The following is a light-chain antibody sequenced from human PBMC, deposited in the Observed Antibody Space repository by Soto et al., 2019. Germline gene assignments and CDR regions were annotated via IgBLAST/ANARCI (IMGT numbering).Light chain of an antibody. CDR1: SSDVGGYNY. V-gene: IGLV2-11*01. CDR3: CSYAGRYSWV. CDR2: DIT. Sequence: QSALTQPRSVSGSPGQSVTISCTGTSSDVGGYNYVSWYQQHPGIAPQLIIYDITKRPSGVPDRFSGSKSGNTASLTISGLQAKDEADYYCCSYAGRYSWVFGGGTKVTVL. J-gene: IGLJ3*02.